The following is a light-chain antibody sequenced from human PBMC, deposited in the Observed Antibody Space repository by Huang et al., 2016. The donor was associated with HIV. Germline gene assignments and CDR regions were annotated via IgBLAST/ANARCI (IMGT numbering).Light chain of an antibody. CDR2: GAS. CDR3: QQYNNWPPV. Sequence: EIVMTQSPATLSVSPGERATLSCRASQSVSSNLAGYQQKPGQAPRLLIYGASTRATGIPSRCSGSGSGTEFTLTISSLQSEDFAVYYCQQYNNWPPVFGQGTKVEIK. V-gene: IGKV3-15*01. CDR1: QSVSSN. J-gene: IGKJ1*01.